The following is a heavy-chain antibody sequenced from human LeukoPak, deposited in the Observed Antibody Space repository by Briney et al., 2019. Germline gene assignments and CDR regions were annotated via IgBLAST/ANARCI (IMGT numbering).Heavy chain of an antibody. V-gene: IGHV4-59*01. CDR2: IYYSGST. Sequence: SETLSLTCTVSGDSTSNFYWNWIRQPPGKGLEWIGYIYYSGSTNYNPSLKSRVTISVDTSKNQFSLKLSSVTAADTAVYYCARVSGQAFDYWGQGTLVTVSS. CDR3: ARVSGQAFDY. D-gene: IGHD3-10*01. J-gene: IGHJ4*02. CDR1: GDSTSNFY.